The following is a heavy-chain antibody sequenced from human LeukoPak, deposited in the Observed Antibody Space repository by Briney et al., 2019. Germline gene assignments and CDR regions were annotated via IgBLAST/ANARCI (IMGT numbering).Heavy chain of an antibody. Sequence: SETLSLTCAVHGGSFSGSYWNWIRQPPGKGLEWIGSIYYSGSTYYNPSLKSRVTISVDTSKNQFSLKLSSVTAADTAVYYCARRYCSCTSCRFDYWGQGALVTVSS. CDR3: ARRYCSCTSCRFDY. D-gene: IGHD2-2*01. V-gene: IGHV4-34*01. J-gene: IGHJ4*02. CDR2: IYYSGST. CDR1: GGSFSGSY.